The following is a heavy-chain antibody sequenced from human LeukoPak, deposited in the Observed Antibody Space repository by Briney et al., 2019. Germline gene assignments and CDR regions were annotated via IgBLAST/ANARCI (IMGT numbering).Heavy chain of an antibody. CDR1: GGTFNGYY. J-gene: IGHJ4*02. CDR2: ITPTGGT. CDR3: ARRGFLGSGTLAFGY. V-gene: IGHV4-34*01. Sequence: NASGTLSLTCAVFGGTFNGYYWSWIRQSPGKGLEWIGEITPTGGTNYNPSLRSRVTISVDASNNQFSLKLTSLTAADTTVYYCARRGFLGSGTLAFGYWGQGTLVTVSS. D-gene: IGHD3-10*01.